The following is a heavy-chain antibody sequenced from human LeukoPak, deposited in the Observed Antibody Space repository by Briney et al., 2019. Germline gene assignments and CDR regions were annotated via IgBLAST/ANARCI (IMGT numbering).Heavy chain of an antibody. J-gene: IGHJ5*02. CDR1: GFTFSSYT. CDR2: ISYDGSNK. Sequence: GGSLRLSCAASGFTFSSYTMHWVRQAPGKGLEWVAVISYDGSNKYYADSVKGRFTISRDNSKNTLYLQMNSLRAEDTAVHYCARGLQDDILTGVSWFDPRGQGTLVTVSS. V-gene: IGHV3-30*04. CDR3: ARGLQDDILTGVSWFDP. D-gene: IGHD3-9*01.